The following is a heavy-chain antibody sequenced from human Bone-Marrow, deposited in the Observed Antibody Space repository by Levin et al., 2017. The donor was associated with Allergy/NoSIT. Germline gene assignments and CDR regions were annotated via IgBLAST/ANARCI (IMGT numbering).Heavy chain of an antibody. D-gene: IGHD5-12*01. Sequence: GGSLRLSCAVSGFTFSTSAMSWVRQTPGKGLEWVSAVIGSMDSTYYADSVRGRFTISRDSSKNTLYLQMNSLRAEDTALYYCVKGGYSGYDTVFDSWGQGTLVTVSP. CDR1: GFTFSTSA. CDR3: VKGGYSGYDTVFDS. J-gene: IGHJ4*02. CDR2: VIGSMDST. V-gene: IGHV3-23*01.